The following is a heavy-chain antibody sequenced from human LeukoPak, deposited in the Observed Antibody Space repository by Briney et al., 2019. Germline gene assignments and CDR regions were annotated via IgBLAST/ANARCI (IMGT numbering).Heavy chain of an antibody. CDR2: IYYSGST. J-gene: IGHJ4*02. V-gene: IGHV4-61*08. CDR3: ARHGGAYGDYWYYFDY. Sequence: SETLSLTCAVSGGSISSGGYSWTWIRQPLGKGLEWIGYIYYSGSTNYNPSLKSRVTISVDTSKNQFSLKLSSVTAADTAVYYCARHGGAYGDYWYYFDYWGQGTLVTVSS. CDR1: GGSISSGGYS. D-gene: IGHD4-17*01.